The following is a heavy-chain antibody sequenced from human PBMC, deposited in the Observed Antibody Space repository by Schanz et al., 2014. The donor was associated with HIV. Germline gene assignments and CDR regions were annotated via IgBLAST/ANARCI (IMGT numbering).Heavy chain of an antibody. J-gene: IGHJ6*02. D-gene: IGHD3-10*01. CDR2: ISYDGINK. Sequence: VHLVESGGGLVRPGRSLRLSCAASGFTFDSYGMHWVRQAPGKGLEWVALISYDGINKYYGDSVKGRFTISRDNSKNTVYLQMNSLRAEDTAIYHCAKDGGSRGRRRGMDAWGQGTTVTVSS. CDR1: GFTFDSYG. CDR3: AKDGGSRGRRRGMDA. V-gene: IGHV3-30*18.